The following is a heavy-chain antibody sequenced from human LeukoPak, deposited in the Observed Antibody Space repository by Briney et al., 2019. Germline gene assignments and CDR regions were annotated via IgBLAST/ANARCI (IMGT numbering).Heavy chain of an antibody. J-gene: IGHJ6*02. CDR2: IYTSGST. D-gene: IGHD6-19*01. Sequence: SETLSLTCTVSGGSISSYYWSWIRQPAGKGLEWIGRIYTSGSTNYNPSLKNRVTMSVDTSKNQFSLKLSSVTAADTAVYYCAREPYSSGSYYYYYGMDVWGQGTTVTVSS. V-gene: IGHV4-4*07. CDR1: GGSISSYY. CDR3: AREPYSSGSYYYYYGMDV.